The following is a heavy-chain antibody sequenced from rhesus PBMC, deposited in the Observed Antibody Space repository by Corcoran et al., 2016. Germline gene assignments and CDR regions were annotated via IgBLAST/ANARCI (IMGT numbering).Heavy chain of an antibody. V-gene: IGHV3S5*01. D-gene: IGHD2-21*01. J-gene: IGHJ4*01. CDR1: GFTFSSYD. CDR2: MNRGGGSP. Sequence: EVQLVETGGGLVQPGGSLKLSCAASGFTFSSYDMSWVRQAPGKGLEWVSSMNRGGGSPYDADSVKGRFTISRDNSKTTPSLQMNSLRAEDTAVYYCAKPNTVLVVVAFDYWGQGVLVTVSS. CDR3: AKPNTVLVVVAFDY.